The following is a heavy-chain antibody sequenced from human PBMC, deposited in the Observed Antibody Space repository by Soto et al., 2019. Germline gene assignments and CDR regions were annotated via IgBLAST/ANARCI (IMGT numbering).Heavy chain of an antibody. CDR1: GFTFSSYA. Sequence: EVQLLESGGGLVQPGGSLRLSCAASGFTFSSYAMSWVRQAPGKGLEWVSAISGSGGSTYYADSVKGRFTISRDNSKNTLYLQMNSLRAEDTAVYYCAKDRPPYYYDSSGPFDYWGQGTLVTVSS. CDR3: AKDRPPYYYDSSGPFDY. V-gene: IGHV3-23*01. J-gene: IGHJ4*02. CDR2: ISGSGGST. D-gene: IGHD3-22*01.